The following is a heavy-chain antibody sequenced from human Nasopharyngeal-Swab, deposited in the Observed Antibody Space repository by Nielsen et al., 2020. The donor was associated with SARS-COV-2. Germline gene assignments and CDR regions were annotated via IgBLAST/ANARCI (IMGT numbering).Heavy chain of an antibody. CDR2: ISSTGDYI. CDR1: GFTFSSYA. CDR3: ARDTPAMFAF. J-gene: IGHJ4*02. Sequence: GESLKISCAASGFTFSSYAMSWVRQAPGKGLEWVSAISSTGDYIYYAASVKGRFTISRDNAKNSVYLQMNSLRGEDTAIYYCARDTPAMFAFWGQGTLVTVSS. V-gene: IGHV3-21*01.